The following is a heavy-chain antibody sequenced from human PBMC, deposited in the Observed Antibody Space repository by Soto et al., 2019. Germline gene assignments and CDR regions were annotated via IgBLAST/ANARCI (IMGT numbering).Heavy chain of an antibody. Sequence: GGSLRLSCSASGFTFSSYAMHWVRQAPGKGLEYVSAISSNGGSTYYADSVKGRFTISRDNSKNTLYLQMSSLRAEDTAVYYCVKDSYYDSSRYSPSLEDYWGPGPLLTL. D-gene: IGHD3-22*01. CDR2: ISSNGGST. CDR1: GFTFSSYA. V-gene: IGHV3-64D*06. CDR3: VKDSYYDSSRYSPSLEDY. J-gene: IGHJ4*02.